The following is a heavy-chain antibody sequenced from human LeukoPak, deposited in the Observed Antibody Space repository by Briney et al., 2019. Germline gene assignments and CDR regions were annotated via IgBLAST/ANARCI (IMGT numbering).Heavy chain of an antibody. CDR3: AKTYYYSSGNF. D-gene: IGHD3-10*01. V-gene: IGHV3-7*01. Sequence: PGGSLRLSCTASGFTFSYYWMSWVRQAPGKGLEWVANINQDGSEKSYVDSVKGRFTISRDNAQNSLYLQMNSLRAEDTAMYYCAKTYYYSSGNFWGQGTLVTVSS. CDR1: GFTFSYYW. J-gene: IGHJ4*02. CDR2: INQDGSEK.